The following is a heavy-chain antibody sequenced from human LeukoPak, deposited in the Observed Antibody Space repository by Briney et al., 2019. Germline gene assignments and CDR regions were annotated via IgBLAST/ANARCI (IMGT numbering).Heavy chain of an antibody. D-gene: IGHD3-22*01. CDR3: AGEYYYDTTGYLPDAFDI. J-gene: IGHJ3*02. CDR2: INSRSSIT. CDR1: GFTFNNYE. V-gene: IGHV3-48*03. Sequence: GGSLRLACGASGFTFNNYEMNWVRQAPGKGLEWVSYINSRSSITYSADSVRCRFTISRDNAKNSVYLHMSSLRAEDTAVYFCAGEYYYDTTGYLPDAFDIWGQGTMVTVSS.